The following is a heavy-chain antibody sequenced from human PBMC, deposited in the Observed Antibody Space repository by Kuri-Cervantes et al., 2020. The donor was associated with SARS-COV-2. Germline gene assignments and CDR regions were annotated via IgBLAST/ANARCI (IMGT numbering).Heavy chain of an antibody. Sequence: ETLSLTCAASGFTFDDYAMHWVRQAPGKGLEWVSAISGSGGSTYYADSVKGRFTISRDNSKNTLYLQMNSLRAEDTAVYYCAKAGSGSYFYYFDYWGQGTLVTVSS. J-gene: IGHJ4*02. CDR1: GFTFDDYA. D-gene: IGHD3-10*01. CDR3: AKAGSGSYFYYFDY. CDR2: ISGSGGST. V-gene: IGHV3-23*01.